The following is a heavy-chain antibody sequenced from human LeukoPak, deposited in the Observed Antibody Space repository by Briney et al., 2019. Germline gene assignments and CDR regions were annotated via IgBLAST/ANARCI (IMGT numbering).Heavy chain of an antibody. D-gene: IGHD3-16*02. CDR1: GFTFSSYS. J-gene: IGHJ4*02. Sequence: GGSLRLSCAASGFTFSSYSMNWVRQAPGKGLEWVSYISSSSSTIYYADSVKGRFTISRDNAKNSLYLQMNSLRAEDTAVYYCARAYDYVWGSYRYPDYWGQGTLVTVSS. CDR2: ISSSSSTI. CDR3: ARAYDYVWGSYRYPDY. V-gene: IGHV3-48*04.